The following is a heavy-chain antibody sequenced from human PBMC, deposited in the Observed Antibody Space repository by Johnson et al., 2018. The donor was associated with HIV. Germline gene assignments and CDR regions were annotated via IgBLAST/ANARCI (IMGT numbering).Heavy chain of an antibody. CDR2: LRYDGDIT. CDR1: RFTFDDYA. J-gene: IGHJ3*01. CDR3: AKGQSSGYPKDALDF. Sequence: QMLLVESGGVVVQPGGSLRLSCETSRFTFDDYAMHWVRQAPGKGLEWVAFLRYDGDITYYIDSVKGRFTISRDNSKNTLYLQMNSLRTEDTAMYYCAKGQSSGYPKDALDFWGQGTMVTVSS. D-gene: IGHD3-22*01. V-gene: IGHV3-30*02.